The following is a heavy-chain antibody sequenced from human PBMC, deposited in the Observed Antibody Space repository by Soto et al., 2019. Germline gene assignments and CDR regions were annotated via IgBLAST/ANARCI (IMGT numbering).Heavy chain of an antibody. Sequence: QVQLVQSGAEVKKPGASVKVSCKASGYTFTSYDINWVRQATGQGLAWMGWMNPNSGNTGYAQKFQGRVTMTRNTSISTAYMELSSLRSEDTAVYYCARRSSSWYGYYYYGMDVWGQGTTVTVSS. D-gene: IGHD6-13*01. J-gene: IGHJ6*02. V-gene: IGHV1-8*01. CDR3: ARRSSSWYGYYYYGMDV. CDR1: GYTFTSYD. CDR2: MNPNSGNT.